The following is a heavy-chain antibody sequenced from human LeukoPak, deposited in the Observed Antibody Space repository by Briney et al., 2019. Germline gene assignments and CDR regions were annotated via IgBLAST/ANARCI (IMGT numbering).Heavy chain of an antibody. CDR1: GGTFSSYA. CDR2: IIPIFGTA. V-gene: IGHV1-69*05. J-gene: IGHJ4*02. Sequence: ASVKVSCKASGGTFSSYAISWVRQAPGQGLEWMGGIIPIFGTANYAQKFQGRVTITTDEFTSTAYMELSSLRSEDTAVYYCAARGEYGDYREWGQGTLVTVSS. CDR3: AARGEYGDYRE. D-gene: IGHD4-17*01.